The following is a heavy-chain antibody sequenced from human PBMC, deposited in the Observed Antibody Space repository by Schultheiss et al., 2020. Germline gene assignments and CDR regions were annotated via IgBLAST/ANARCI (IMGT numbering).Heavy chain of an antibody. V-gene: IGHV3-23*01. CDR2: ISGSGGST. CDR3: AKDSAGYSSSWYNY. CDR1: GFTFSSYA. J-gene: IGHJ4*02. D-gene: IGHD6-13*01. Sequence: GESLKISCAASGFTFSSYAMSWVRQAPGKGLEWVSAISGSGGSTYYADSVKGRFTISRDNSKNTLYLQMNSLRAEDTALYYCAKDSAGYSSSWYNYWGQGTLVNVSS.